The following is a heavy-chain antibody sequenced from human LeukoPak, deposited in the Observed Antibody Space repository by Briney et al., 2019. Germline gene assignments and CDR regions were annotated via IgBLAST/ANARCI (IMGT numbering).Heavy chain of an antibody. CDR2: IYYSGST. J-gene: IGHJ4*02. CDR1: GGSISSSSYY. Sequence: SETLSLTCTVSGGSISSSSYYWGWIRQPPGKGLEWIGSIYYSGSTYYNPSLKSRVTISVDTSKNQFSLKLSSVTAADTAVYYCARGIYSSRFDYWGQGTLVTVSS. D-gene: IGHD6-13*01. V-gene: IGHV4-39*07. CDR3: ARGIYSSRFDY.